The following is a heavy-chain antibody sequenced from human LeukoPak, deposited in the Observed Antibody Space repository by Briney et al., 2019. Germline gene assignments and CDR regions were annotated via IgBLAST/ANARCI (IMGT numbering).Heavy chain of an antibody. CDR2: INHSGST. CDR1: GGSFSGYY. J-gene: IGHJ4*02. Sequence: PSETLSLTCAVYGGSFSGYYRSWMRQPPGKGLESIGEINHSGSTNYNPSLKSRVTISVDTSKNQFSLKLSSVTAADTAVYYCARGPQDTAMVFDYWGQGTLVTVSS. D-gene: IGHD5-18*01. CDR3: ARGPQDTAMVFDY. V-gene: IGHV4-34*01.